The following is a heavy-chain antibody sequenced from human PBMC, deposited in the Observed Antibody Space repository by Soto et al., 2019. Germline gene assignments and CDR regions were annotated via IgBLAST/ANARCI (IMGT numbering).Heavy chain of an antibody. CDR1: GFTVSDNW. Sequence: GGSLRLSCAASGFTVSDNWMNWVRQAPGKGLEWVATIKPDGSEQDYVEFVKGRFTISRDNAKNSLYLQMNSLRAEDTAVYYCATVPWTAAASWGQGTLVTVSS. CDR2: IKPDGSEQ. J-gene: IGHJ5*02. V-gene: IGHV3-7*01. D-gene: IGHD6-13*01. CDR3: ATVPWTAAAS.